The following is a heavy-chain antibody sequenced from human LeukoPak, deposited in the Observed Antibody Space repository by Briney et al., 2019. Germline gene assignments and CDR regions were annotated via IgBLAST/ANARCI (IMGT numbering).Heavy chain of an antibody. V-gene: IGHV3-30*03. CDR2: ISYDGSNK. Sequence: GGSLRLSCAASGFTFSSYGMHWVRQAPGKGLEWVAVISYDGSNKYYADSVKGRFTISRDNSKNTLYLQMNSLRAEDTAVYYCASLGDSSGYYYGDAFDIWGQGTMVTVSS. J-gene: IGHJ3*02. CDR1: GFTFSSYG. CDR3: ASLGDSSGYYYGDAFDI. D-gene: IGHD3-22*01.